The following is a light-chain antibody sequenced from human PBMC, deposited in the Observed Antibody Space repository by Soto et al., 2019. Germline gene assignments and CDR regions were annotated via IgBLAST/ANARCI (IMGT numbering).Light chain of an antibody. CDR2: DAS. Sequence: EIVMTQSPATLSVSPGERATLSCRASQSVSSYLAWYQQKPGQAPRLLIYDASNRATGIPARFSGSGSGTDFTLTISSLEPEDFAVYYCQQRSNWAPLTFGGGTKVEIK. CDR3: QQRSNWAPLT. V-gene: IGKV3-11*01. J-gene: IGKJ4*01. CDR1: QSVSSY.